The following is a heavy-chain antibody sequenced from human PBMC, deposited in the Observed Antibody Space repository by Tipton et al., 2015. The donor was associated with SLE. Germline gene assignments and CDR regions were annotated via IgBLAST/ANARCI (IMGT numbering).Heavy chain of an antibody. J-gene: IGHJ1*01. CDR2: ISAYYGYT. D-gene: IGHD2-8*02. Sequence: QSGPEVTKPGASVKGSCKASGYTFTTYGISWVRQAPGQGLEWMGWISAYYGYTHYAQNLQGRVTLTTDTATTTAYMELRSLRSDDTAVYFCVREGETSGVVSFQHWGQVTLVSVSS. V-gene: IGHV1-18*01. CDR3: VREGETSGVVSFQH. CDR1: GYTFTTYG.